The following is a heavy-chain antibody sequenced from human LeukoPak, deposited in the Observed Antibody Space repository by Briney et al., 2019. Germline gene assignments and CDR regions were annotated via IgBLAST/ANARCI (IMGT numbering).Heavy chain of an antibody. CDR1: GDSINSYY. V-gene: IGHV4-59*08. D-gene: IGHD3-9*01. J-gene: IGHJ4*02. CDR2: ISYYGST. CDR3: ASRGYFDWSFDF. Sequence: SETLSLTCTVSGDSINSYYWSWIRQPPGKGLEWIGYISYYGSTNYNPSLKSRVTISLDTSKNQFSLKLSSVTAADTAVYYCASRGYFDWSFDFWGQGTLVTVSS.